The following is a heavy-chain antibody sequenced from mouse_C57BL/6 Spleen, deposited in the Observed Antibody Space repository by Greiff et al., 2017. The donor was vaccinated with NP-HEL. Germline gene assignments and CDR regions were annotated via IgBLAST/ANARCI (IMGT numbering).Heavy chain of an antibody. V-gene: IGHV1-80*01. J-gene: IGHJ4*01. CDR1: GYAFSSYW. CDR3: ARCGYGLYAMDY. D-gene: IGHD2-10*02. Sequence: SGAELVKPGASVKISCKASGYAFSSYWMNWVKQRPGKGLEWIGQIYPGDGDTNYNGKFKGQANLTADKSSSTAYMQLSSMTSEDSAVYFCARCGYGLYAMDYWGQGTSVTVSS. CDR2: IYPGDGDT.